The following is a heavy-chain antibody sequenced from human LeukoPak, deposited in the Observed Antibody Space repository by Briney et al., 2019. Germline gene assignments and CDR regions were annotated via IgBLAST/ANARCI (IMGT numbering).Heavy chain of an antibody. CDR1: GYSFTSYW. Sequence: GESLKISCKGSGYSFTSYWIGWVREMPGKGLEWMGIIYPGYSDPRYSPSFQGQVNISAGQSLSPAYLQWSSLKASDTAMYYCARGGQGDLDYWGQGTLVTVSS. CDR2: IYPGYSDP. J-gene: IGHJ4*02. CDR3: ARGGQGDLDY. V-gene: IGHV5-51*01. D-gene: IGHD1-26*01.